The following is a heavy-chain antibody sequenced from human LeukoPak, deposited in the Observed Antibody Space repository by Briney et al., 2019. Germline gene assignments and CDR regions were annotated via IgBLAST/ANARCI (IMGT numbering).Heavy chain of an antibody. D-gene: IGHD4-17*01. CDR1: GGTFSSYA. J-gene: IGHJ4*02. V-gene: IGHV1-69*04. CDR3: ATMTTVTTGIV. Sequence: SVKVSCKASGGTFSSYAISWVRQAPGQGLEWMGRIIPILGIANYAQKFQGRVTITADKSTSTAYMELSSLRSEDTAVYYCATMTTVTTGIVWGQGTLVTVSS. CDR2: IIPILGIA.